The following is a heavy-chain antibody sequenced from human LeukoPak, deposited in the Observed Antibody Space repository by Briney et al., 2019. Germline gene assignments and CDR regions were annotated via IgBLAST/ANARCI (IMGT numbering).Heavy chain of an antibody. V-gene: IGHV1-18*01. CDR1: GYTFTSYG. CDR2: ISAYNGNT. CDR3: ARRYCTNGVCYPLFDY. Sequence: ASVKVSCKASGYTFTSYGISWVQQAPGQGLEWMGWISAYNGNTNYAQKLQGRVTMTTDTSTSTAYMELRSLRSDDTAVYYCARRYCTNGVCYPLFDYWGQGTLVTVSS. J-gene: IGHJ4*02. D-gene: IGHD2-8*01.